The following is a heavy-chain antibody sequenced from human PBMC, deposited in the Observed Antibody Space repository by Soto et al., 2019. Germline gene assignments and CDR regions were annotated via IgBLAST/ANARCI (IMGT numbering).Heavy chain of an antibody. CDR3: AKGQHCSTTSCYFYFYGMDV. CDR2: ISSDGSNK. J-gene: IGHJ6*02. Sequence: GGSLRLSCVVPGFTFSRYAMHWVRQAPGKGLEWVADISSDGSNKYYADSVKGRLTISRDNSKNTLYLQMNSLRAEDTAVYYCAKGQHCSTTSCYFYFYGMDVWGQGTKVTVSS. CDR1: GFTFSRYA. D-gene: IGHD2-2*01. V-gene: IGHV3-30-3*01.